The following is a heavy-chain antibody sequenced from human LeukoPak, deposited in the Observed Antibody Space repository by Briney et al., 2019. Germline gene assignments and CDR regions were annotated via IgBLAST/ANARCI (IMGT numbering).Heavy chain of an antibody. V-gene: IGHV4-39*07. D-gene: IGHD3-3*01. J-gene: IGHJ4*02. Sequence: SETLSLTCTVSGVSISSSGYYWGWIRQPPGKGLDWIGSMYYSGSTYYNPSLKSRVTISVDTSKNQFSLKLSSVTAADTAVYYCARGRRRDFWSGYYIADYWGQGTLVTVSS. CDR2: MYYSGST. CDR3: ARGRRRDFWSGYYIADY. CDR1: GVSISSSGYY.